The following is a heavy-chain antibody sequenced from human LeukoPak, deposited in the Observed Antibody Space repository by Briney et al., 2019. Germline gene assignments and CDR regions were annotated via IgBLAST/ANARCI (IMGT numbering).Heavy chain of an antibody. V-gene: IGHV4-34*01. CDR1: GGSFSGYY. Sequence: SETLSLTCAVYGGSFSGYYWSWIRQPPGKGLEWIGEINHSGSTNYNPSLKSRVTISVDTSKNQFSLKLSSVTAADTAVYYCARERRKPVGATTKYFDYWGQGTLVTVSS. J-gene: IGHJ4*02. CDR2: INHSGST. CDR3: ARERRKPVGATTKYFDY. D-gene: IGHD1-26*01.